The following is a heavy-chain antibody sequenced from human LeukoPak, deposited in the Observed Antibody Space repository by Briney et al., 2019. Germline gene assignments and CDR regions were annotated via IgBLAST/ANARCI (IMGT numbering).Heavy chain of an antibody. CDR2: ISSSGSTK. V-gene: IGHV3-48*03. D-gene: IGHD1-26*01. CDR3: ARDGHSGSLYPAAFDI. J-gene: IGHJ3*02. Sequence: GGSLRLSCEASEFTFSSYEMNWVRQAPGKGLEWVSYISSSGSTKYCADSVKGRFTISRDNAKNSLYLQMNSLRAEDTAVYYCARDGHSGSLYPAAFDIWGQGTMVTVSS. CDR1: EFTFSSYE.